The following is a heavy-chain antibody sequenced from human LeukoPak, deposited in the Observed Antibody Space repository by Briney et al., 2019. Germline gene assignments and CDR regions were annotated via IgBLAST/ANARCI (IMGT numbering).Heavy chain of an antibody. D-gene: IGHD1-26*01. Sequence: GGSLRLSCSASEFSFSNFWMTWVRQAPGKGLEWVSHIKGGGDGTYYADSVKGRFTFSRDDSKNTLYLQMNSLRPEDTAVYFCAKDFSVGATRYYYMDVWGKGTTVTVSS. V-gene: IGHV3-23*01. CDR3: AKDFSVGATRYYYMDV. CDR2: IKGGGDGT. CDR1: EFSFSNFW. J-gene: IGHJ6*03.